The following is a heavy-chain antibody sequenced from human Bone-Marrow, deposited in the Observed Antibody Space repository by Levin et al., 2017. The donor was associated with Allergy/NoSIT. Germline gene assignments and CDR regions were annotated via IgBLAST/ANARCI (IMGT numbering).Heavy chain of an antibody. CDR3: ARAEEVSGLSYYYYYMGV. D-gene: IGHD2/OR15-2a*01. V-gene: IGHV4-59*08. Sequence: GSLRLSCSVSGGSISSYYWSWIRQPPGKGLEWIGYIYDSGSTNYNPSLKSRVTISVDTSKNHFSLKFTSVTAADTAVYYCARAEEVSGLSYYYYYMGVWGKGTTVTVSS. CDR2: IYDSGST. CDR1: GGSISSYY. J-gene: IGHJ6*03.